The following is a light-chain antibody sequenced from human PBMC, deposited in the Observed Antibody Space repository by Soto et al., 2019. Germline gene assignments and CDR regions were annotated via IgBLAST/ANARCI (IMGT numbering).Light chain of an antibody. J-gene: IGLJ3*02. CDR1: AAYVY. CDR2: EVS. V-gene: IGLV2-8*01. Sequence: QSVLTQPPSASGSPGQSITISCIGTAAYVYVSWYQQHPGKAPRPLIYEVSKRPSGVPDRFSGSKSGNTAALTVSGLQAEDEADYYCSAHAGRNTVLFGGGTKLTVL. CDR3: SAHAGRNTVL.